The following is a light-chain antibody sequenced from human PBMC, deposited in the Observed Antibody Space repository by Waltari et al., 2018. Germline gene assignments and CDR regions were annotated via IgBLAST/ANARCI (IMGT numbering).Light chain of an antibody. CDR1: SGHSSNV. V-gene: IGLV4-69*01. J-gene: IGLJ3*02. CDR3: QTGGHGTWV. CDR2: VNSDGSH. Sequence: QLVLTQSPSASASLGASVKLTCTLSSGHSSNVIAWHQQQPEKGPRYLMKVNSDGSHSKGDKIPDLFSGASSGAEHYLTISSLQSEDEADYYCQTGGHGTWVFGGGTKLTVL.